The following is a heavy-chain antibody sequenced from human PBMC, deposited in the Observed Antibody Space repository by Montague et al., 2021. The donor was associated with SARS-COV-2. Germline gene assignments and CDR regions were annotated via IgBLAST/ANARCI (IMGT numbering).Heavy chain of an antibody. CDR1: GGSIASTTNY. D-gene: IGHD2-21*02. CDR3: ARRPDCGASCYSGYFDF. V-gene: IGHV4-39*02. CDR2: IDYSGNT. Sequence: SDTLSLTCTVSGGSIASTTNYWGWIRQPPGTGLEWIGTIDYSGNTLYNPSLNSRVTISVDTSRNHFSLRLSSVNAADTAVYFCARRPDCGASCYSGYFDFWGQGTLVTVSS. J-gene: IGHJ4*02.